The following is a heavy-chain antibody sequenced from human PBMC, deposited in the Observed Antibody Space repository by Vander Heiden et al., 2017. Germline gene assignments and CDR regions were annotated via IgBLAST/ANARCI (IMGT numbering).Heavy chain of an antibody. D-gene: IGHD6-19*01. CDR1: GRSISSSSYY. J-gene: IGHJ4*02. CDR3: ERLSSSSGWSFDY. Sequence: KPSETLSLTCTVSGRSISSSSYYWGWIRQPPGKGLEWIGSIYYSGSTYYNPSLKSRVTISVDTSKNQFSLKLSSVTAADTAVYYCERLSSSSGWSFDYWGQGTLVTVSS. V-gene: IGHV4-39*01. CDR2: IYYSGST.